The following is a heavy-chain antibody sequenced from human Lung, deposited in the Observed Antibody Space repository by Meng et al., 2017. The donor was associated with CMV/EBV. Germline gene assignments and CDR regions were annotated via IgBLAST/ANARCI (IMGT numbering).Heavy chain of an antibody. Sequence: SXTXSLXCTVSGGSISYYYWTWIRQPPGKGLEWIGYIYSDERTKYNPSLKGRVTISVDTSRNQFSLNLRSVTAADTAVYYCARGSPNNGWYQIDDLGQGTLVTVSS. V-gene: IGHV4-59*01. CDR2: IYSDERT. D-gene: IGHD6-19*01. CDR3: ARGSPNNGWYQIDD. CDR1: GGSISYYY. J-gene: IGHJ4*02.